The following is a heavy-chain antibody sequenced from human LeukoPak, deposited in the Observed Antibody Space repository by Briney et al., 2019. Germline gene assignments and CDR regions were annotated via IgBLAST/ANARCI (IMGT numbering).Heavy chain of an antibody. CDR2: IIPIFGTA. CDR1: GGTFSSYA. D-gene: IGHD3-22*01. Sequence: SVKVSCKASGGTFSSYAISWVRQAPGQGLEWMGRIIPIFGTANYAQKFQGRVTITTDESTSTAYMELSSLRSEDTAVYYCARDDSGGYYSYYFDYWGQGNPGHRLL. J-gene: IGHJ4*02. CDR3: ARDDSGGYYSYYFDY. V-gene: IGHV1-69*05.